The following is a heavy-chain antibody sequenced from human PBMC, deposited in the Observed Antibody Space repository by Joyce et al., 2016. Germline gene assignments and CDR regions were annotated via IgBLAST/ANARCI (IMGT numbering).Heavy chain of an antibody. CDR1: GFSLTTAGVG. Sequence: QITLEESGPTLVKPTQTLTLTCTFSGFSLTTAGVGVGWIRQAPAKGLEWLTHIYWNDDGSYNPSLKSRLTITKETSKNQVLLTMTDMDPVDTGTYYCAHRNIGVAGTFDYWGQGALVIVSS. V-gene: IGHV2-5*01. J-gene: IGHJ4*02. D-gene: IGHD6-19*01. CDR3: AHRNIGVAGTFDY. CDR2: IYWNDDG.